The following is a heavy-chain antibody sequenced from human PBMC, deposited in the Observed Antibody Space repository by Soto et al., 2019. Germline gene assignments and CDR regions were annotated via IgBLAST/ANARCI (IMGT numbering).Heavy chain of an antibody. Sequence: QVQLQESGPGLVKPSQTLSLTCTVSGDSISSGGYYWSWIRQHPGKGLEWIGYIYYSGTTYYNPSPESRVSISAATSENQFSLKVKSVTVADTAVYYCASTYYTGDSGPYDYWGQGTLVTVSS. J-gene: IGHJ4*02. CDR2: IYYSGTT. CDR1: GDSISSGGYY. D-gene: IGHD1-26*01. CDR3: ASTYYTGDSGPYDY. V-gene: IGHV4-31*03.